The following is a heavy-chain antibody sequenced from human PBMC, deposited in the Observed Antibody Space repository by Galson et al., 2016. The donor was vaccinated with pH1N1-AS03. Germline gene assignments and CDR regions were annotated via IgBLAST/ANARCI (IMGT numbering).Heavy chain of an antibody. Sequence: ETLSLTCAVYGGSFSGYYWSWIRQSPGKGLEWIGEINDSGSTNYSPSLKSRVTISINTSKIQFSLNLSSVTAADTAVYYCARKRYYANFDYWGQGTLVIVSS. V-gene: IGHV4-34*01. J-gene: IGHJ4*02. CDR1: GGSFSGYY. D-gene: IGHD1-26*01. CDR2: INDSGST. CDR3: ARKRYYANFDY.